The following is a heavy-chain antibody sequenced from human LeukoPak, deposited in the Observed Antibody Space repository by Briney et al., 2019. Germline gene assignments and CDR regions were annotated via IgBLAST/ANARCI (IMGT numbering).Heavy chain of an antibody. J-gene: IGHJ5*02. V-gene: IGHV1-2*02. CDR2: IHPNSGGT. CDR3: ARDFSYCSGGSCYPNYFDP. D-gene: IGHD2-15*01. Sequence: ASVKVSCKASGYTFTSYAMNWVRQAPGQGLEWMGWIHPNSGGTNYAQKFQGRVTMTIDTSISTAYMEMSRLTSDDTAVYYCARDFSYCSGGSCYPNYFDPWGQGTLVTVSS. CDR1: GYTFTSYA.